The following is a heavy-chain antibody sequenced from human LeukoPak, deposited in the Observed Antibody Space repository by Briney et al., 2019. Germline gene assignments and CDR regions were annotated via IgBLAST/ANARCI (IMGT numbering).Heavy chain of an antibody. Sequence: PGGSLRLSCTASGFTFGDYAMSWIRQAPGKGLEWVSAISGSGGSTYYADSVKGRFTISRDNSKNTLYLQMNSLRAEDTAVYYCAKVMKRFYCSSTSCYREVDYWGQGTLVTVSS. J-gene: IGHJ4*02. CDR3: AKVMKRFYCSSTSCYREVDY. CDR2: ISGSGGST. CDR1: GFTFGDYA. D-gene: IGHD2-2*01. V-gene: IGHV3-23*01.